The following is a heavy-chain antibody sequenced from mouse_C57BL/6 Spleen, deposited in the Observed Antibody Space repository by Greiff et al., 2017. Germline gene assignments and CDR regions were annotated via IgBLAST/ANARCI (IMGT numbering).Heavy chain of an antibody. CDR3: ASPPTTVYAMDN. CDR2: IHPNSGST. J-gene: IGHJ4*01. D-gene: IGHD1-1*01. V-gene: IGHV1-64*01. Sequence: QVQLQQPGAELVKPGASVKLSCKASGYTFTSYWMHWVKQRPGQGLEWIGMIHPNSGSTNYNEKFKSKATLTVDKSSSTAYMQLSSLTSDDSAVYYCASPPTTVYAMDNWGQGTSVTVSS. CDR1: GYTFTSYW.